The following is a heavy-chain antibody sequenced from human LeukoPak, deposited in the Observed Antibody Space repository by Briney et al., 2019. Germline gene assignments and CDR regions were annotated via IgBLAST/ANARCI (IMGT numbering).Heavy chain of an antibody. D-gene: IGHD2-2*01. CDR3: ARHNDIVVVPAAIDY. V-gene: IGHV1-69*01. CDR2: IIPIFGTA. J-gene: IGHJ4*02. Sequence: ASVKVSCKASGGTFSSYAISWVRQAPGQGLEWMGGIIPIFGTANYAQKFQGRVTITADDPTSTAYMELSSLSSEDTAGYYCARHNDIVVVPAAIDYWGQGTLVTVSS. CDR1: GGTFSSYA.